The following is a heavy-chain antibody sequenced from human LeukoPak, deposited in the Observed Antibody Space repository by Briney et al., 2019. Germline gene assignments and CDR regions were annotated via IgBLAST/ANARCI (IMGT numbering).Heavy chain of an antibody. V-gene: IGHV4-39*07. CDR3: ARDKFYYYGSGSYYEGYDY. D-gene: IGHD3-10*01. Sequence: SETLSLTCTVSGGSISSSSYYWGWIRQPPGKGLEWIGSIYYSGSTYYNPSLKSRVTISVDTSKNQFSLKLSSVTAADTAVYYCARDKFYYYGSGSYYEGYDYWGQGTLVTVSS. J-gene: IGHJ4*02. CDR2: IYYSGST. CDR1: GGSISSSSYY.